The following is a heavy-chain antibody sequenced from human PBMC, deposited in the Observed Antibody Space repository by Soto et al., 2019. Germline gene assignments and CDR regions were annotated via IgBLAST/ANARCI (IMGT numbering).Heavy chain of an antibody. CDR2: ISAYNGNT. D-gene: IGHD2-15*01. V-gene: IGHV1-18*01. CDR1: GYTFTSYG. Sequence: GASVKVSCKASGYTFTSYGISWVRQAPGQGLEWMGWISAYNGNTNYAQKLQGRVTMTTDTSTSTAYMELRSLRSDDTAVYYCARVVVAARYYYYYMDVWGKGTTVTVS. J-gene: IGHJ6*03. CDR3: ARVVVAARYYYYYMDV.